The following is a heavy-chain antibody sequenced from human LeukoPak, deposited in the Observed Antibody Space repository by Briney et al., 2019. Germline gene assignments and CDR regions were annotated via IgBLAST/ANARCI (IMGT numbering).Heavy chain of an antibody. J-gene: IGHJ4*02. V-gene: IGHV1-46*01. CDR3: AREGEASSGWDY. D-gene: IGHD6-19*01. Sequence: GSVKVSCKASGHTFTSYYMHWVRQAPGQGLEWIGIINPSGGSTSYAQKFQGRVTMTRDTSTSTVYMELSSLRSDDTAVYYCAREGEASSGWDYWGQGTLVTVSS. CDR2: INPSGGST. CDR1: GHTFTSYY.